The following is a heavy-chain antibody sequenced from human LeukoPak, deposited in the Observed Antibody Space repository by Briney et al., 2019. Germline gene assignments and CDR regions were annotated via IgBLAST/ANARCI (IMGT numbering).Heavy chain of an antibody. Sequence: ASVKVSCKASGYTVTNYGISWVRQAPGQGLEWMGWISTYNGYTKYAEKVQDRVTMATDTSTSTGYMELRSLRSDDTAVHYCARSGRGSGSYYPDYWGQGSLVTVSA. D-gene: IGHD3-10*01. CDR1: GYTVTNYG. CDR3: ARSGRGSGSYYPDY. V-gene: IGHV1-18*01. J-gene: IGHJ4*02. CDR2: ISTYNGYT.